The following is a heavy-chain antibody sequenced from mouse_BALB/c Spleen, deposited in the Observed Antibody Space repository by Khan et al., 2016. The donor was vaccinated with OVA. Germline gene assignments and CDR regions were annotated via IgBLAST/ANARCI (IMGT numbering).Heavy chain of an antibody. CDR1: GYTFTNYD. Sequence: VQLQQPGPDLVKPGASVKMSCKASGYTFTNYDMHWVKQKPGQGLEWIGYINPYNDGIRFNEKFKGKATLTSDKSSSTAYLELSSLTSEDSAVYYWAREAFNWDFSFAYWGQGTLVTVSA. V-gene: IGHV1S136*01. J-gene: IGHJ3*01. D-gene: IGHD4-1*01. CDR3: AREAFNWDFSFAY. CDR2: INPYNDGI.